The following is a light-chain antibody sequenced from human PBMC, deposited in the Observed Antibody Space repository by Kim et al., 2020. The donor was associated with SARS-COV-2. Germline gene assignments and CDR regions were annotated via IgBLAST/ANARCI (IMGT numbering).Light chain of an antibody. CDR1: SSDVGVYNY. CDR3: CSYAGSYTLV. CDR2: DVS. J-gene: IGLJ2*01. Sequence: GQSGTISCTGTSSDVGVYNYVSWYQQHPGKAPKLMIYDVSKRPSGVSDRFSGSKSGNTASLTISGLQAEDEGDYYCCSYAGSYTLVFGGGTQLTVL. V-gene: IGLV2-11*01.